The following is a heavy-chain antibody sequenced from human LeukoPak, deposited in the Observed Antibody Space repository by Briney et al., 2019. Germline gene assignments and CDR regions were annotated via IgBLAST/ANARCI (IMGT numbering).Heavy chain of an antibody. V-gene: IGHV3-33*01. D-gene: IGHD3-22*01. CDR3: ARDLSYYDSSGCFDY. CDR1: GFTFSSYG. J-gene: IGHJ4*02. CDR2: IWYDGSNK. Sequence: GGSLRLSCAASGFTFSSYGMHWVRQAPGKVLEWVAVIWYDGSNKYYADSVKGRFTISRDNSKNTLYLQMNSLRAEDTAVYYCARDLSYYDSSGCFDYWGQGTLVTVSS.